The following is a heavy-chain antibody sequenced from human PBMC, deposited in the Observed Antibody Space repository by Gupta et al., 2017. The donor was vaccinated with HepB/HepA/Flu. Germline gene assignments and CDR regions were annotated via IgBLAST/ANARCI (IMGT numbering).Heavy chain of an antibody. Sequence: EVQLLESGGGLVQPGGSLRLSCVAAGFTFSSYALSWVRQAPGKGLEWVSGISGSGGSTYYADSVKGRFTISRDNSKNMLYLQMNSLRAEDTXVXYCAKGSEAGNYDSNGLDVWGQGTTVTVSS. D-gene: IGHD3-3*01. CDR3: AKGSEAGNYDSNGLDV. CDR2: ISGSGGST. V-gene: IGHV3-23*01. CDR1: GFTFSSYA. J-gene: IGHJ6*02.